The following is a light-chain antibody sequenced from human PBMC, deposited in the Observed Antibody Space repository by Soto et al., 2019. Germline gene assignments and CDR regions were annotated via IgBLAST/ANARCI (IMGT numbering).Light chain of an antibody. J-gene: IGKJ4*01. CDR3: QQYGNLPLT. V-gene: IGKV1-33*01. Sequence: DIQMTQSPFSLSASVGDRVTITCQASHDISNCLNWYQQKPGKAPNLLIYEASILETGVPSRFSGSGSGTDFTFTISSLQPEDVATYYCQQYGNLPLTFGGGTKVEIK. CDR2: EAS. CDR1: HDISNC.